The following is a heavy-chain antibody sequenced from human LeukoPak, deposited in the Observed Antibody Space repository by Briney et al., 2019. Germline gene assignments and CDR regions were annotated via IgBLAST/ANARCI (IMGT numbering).Heavy chain of an antibody. V-gene: IGHV3-23*01. D-gene: IGHD4-11*01. Sequence: PGGSLTLSCAASGFTFSSYSMSWVRQPPGKGLEWVSAISAGGGSTNYENSVKGRFTIFRDHSKNTLYLQMNSLRAEDKAVYYCARDATTVATYYYYYMDVWGKGTMVTVSS. CDR2: ISAGGGST. CDR1: GFTFSSYS. CDR3: ARDATTVATYYYYYMDV. J-gene: IGHJ6*03.